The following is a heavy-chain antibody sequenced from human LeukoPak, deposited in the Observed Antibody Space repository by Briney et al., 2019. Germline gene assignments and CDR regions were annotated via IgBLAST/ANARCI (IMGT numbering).Heavy chain of an antibody. J-gene: IGHJ4*02. CDR3: ARMLISSGYYVDY. Sequence: GGSLRLSCAASGFPVSGYYMSWVRQAPGKGLDWVSVIYSGGTTYDADSVKGRFTISRDESKNMLYLQMNSLRAEDTAIYYCARMLISSGYYVDYWGQGTLVTVYS. D-gene: IGHD3-22*01. CDR1: GFPVSGYY. V-gene: IGHV3-53*01. CDR2: IYSGGTT.